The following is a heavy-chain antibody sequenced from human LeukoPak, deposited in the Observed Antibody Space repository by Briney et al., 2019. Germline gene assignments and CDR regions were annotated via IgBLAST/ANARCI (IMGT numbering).Heavy chain of an antibody. CDR2: INPNSGGT. J-gene: IGHJ4*02. CDR1: GYTFTGHY. CDR3: ARPYDSSGYYYDY. V-gene: IGHV1-2*06. D-gene: IGHD3-22*01. Sequence: ASVKVSCKASGYTFTGHYMHWVRQAAGQGLKWMGRINPNSGGTNYAQKFQGRVTMTRDTSTSTVYMELSSLRSEDTAVYYCARPYDSSGYYYDYWGQGTLVTVSS.